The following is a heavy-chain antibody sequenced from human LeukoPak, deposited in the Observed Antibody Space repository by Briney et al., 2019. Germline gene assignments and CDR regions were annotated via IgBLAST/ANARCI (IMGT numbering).Heavy chain of an antibody. CDR3: ARGRGYYQDY. CDR2: FYYSGST. V-gene: IGHV4-59*01. Sequence: PSETLSLTCTVSGGSITTYYWSWIRQPPGKGLEWIGYFYYSGSTNYNPSLKSRLTISVDTSENQFSLKLSSVTAADTAVYYCARGRGYYQDYWGQGTLVTVSS. CDR1: GGSITTYY. J-gene: IGHJ4*02. D-gene: IGHD3-22*01.